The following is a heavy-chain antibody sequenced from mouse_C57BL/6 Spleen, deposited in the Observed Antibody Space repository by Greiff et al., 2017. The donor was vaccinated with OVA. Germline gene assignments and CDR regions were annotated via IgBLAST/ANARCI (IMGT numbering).Heavy chain of an antibody. V-gene: IGHV5-17*01. Sequence: EVMLVESGGGLVKPGGSLKLSCAASGFTFSDYGMHWVRQAPEKGLEWVAYISSGSSTIYYADTVKGRFTISRDNAKNTLFLQMTSLRSEDTAMYYCARLPLSLYYYAMDYWGQGTSVTVSS. CDR2: ISSGSSTI. D-gene: IGHD6-1*01. CDR1: GFTFSDYG. J-gene: IGHJ4*01. CDR3: ARLPLSLYYYAMDY.